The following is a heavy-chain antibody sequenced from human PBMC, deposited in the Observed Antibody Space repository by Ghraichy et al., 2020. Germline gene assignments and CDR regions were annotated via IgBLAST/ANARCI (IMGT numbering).Heavy chain of an antibody. CDR1: GGSISSYY. D-gene: IGHD4-17*01. V-gene: IGHV4-59*01. CDR3: ARGAYGDPSDY. CDR2: IYYSGST. J-gene: IGHJ4*02. Sequence: SQTLSLTCTVSGGSISSYYWSWIRQPPGKGLEWIGYIYYSGSTNYNPSLKSRVTISVDTSKNQFSLKLSSVTAADTAVYYCARGAYGDPSDYWGQGTLVTVSS.